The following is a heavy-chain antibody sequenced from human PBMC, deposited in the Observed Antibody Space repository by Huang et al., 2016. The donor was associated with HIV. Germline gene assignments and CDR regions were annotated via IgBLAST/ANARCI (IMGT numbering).Heavy chain of an antibody. J-gene: IGHJ5*02. CDR1: GGSVNSGSYY. CDR2: VYYNGRT. Sequence: QVQLQESGPGLVKPSETLSLTCTVSGGSVNSGSYYWSWIRQPPGKGLVWIGYVYYNGRTNYNPSLKSRVAMSIDTSKNQFSLKLKSVTPADTAVYYCAVGLYQLWFDPWGQGILVTVSS. CDR3: AVGLYQLWFDP. D-gene: IGHD1-26*01. V-gene: IGHV4-61*01.